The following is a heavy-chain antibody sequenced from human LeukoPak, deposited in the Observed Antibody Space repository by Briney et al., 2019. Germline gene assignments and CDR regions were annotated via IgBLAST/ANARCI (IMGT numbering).Heavy chain of an antibody. Sequence: GGSLRLSCAGSGFTVSSDFMHWVRQAPGKGLEWVSVINPDDTTYYTDSVQGRFATSRDKSKNTLYLQMNNLKAEDTAIYYCVKGQGFILDCWGQGTLVTVSS. V-gene: IGHV3-53*01. CDR3: VKGQGFILDC. D-gene: IGHD3-16*02. CDR1: GFTVSSDF. J-gene: IGHJ4*02. CDR2: INPDDTT.